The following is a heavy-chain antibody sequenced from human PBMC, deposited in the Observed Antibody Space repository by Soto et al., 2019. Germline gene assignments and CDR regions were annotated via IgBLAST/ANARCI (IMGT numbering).Heavy chain of an antibody. CDR3: ASLVGATKRHYYYGMDV. Sequence: GSLRLSCAASGFTFSSYAMSWVRQAPGKGLEWVSAISGSGGSTYYADSVKGRFTISRDNSKNTLYLQMNSLRAEDTAVYYCASLVGATKRHYYYGMDVWGQGTTVTVSS. CDR1: GFTFSSYA. V-gene: IGHV3-23*01. CDR2: ISGSGGST. D-gene: IGHD1-26*01. J-gene: IGHJ6*02.